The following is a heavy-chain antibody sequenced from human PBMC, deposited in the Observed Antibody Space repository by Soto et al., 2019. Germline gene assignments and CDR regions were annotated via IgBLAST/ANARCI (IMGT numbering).Heavy chain of an antibody. CDR1: GYSFTSYW. Sequence: PGESLKISCKGSGYSFTSYWIGWVRQMPGKGLEWMGIIYPGDSDTRYSPSFQGQVTISADKSISTAYLQWSSLKASDTAMYYCARLGMGDYVWGSYRPYYFDYWGQGTLVTVSS. J-gene: IGHJ4*02. D-gene: IGHD3-16*02. CDR3: ARLGMGDYVWGSYRPYYFDY. CDR2: IYPGDSDT. V-gene: IGHV5-51*01.